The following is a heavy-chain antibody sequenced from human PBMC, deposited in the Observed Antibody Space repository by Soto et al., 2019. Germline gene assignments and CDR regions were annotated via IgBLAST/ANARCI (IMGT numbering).Heavy chain of an antibody. D-gene: IGHD4-17*01. V-gene: IGHV4-61*01. J-gene: IGHJ4*02. CDR3: ARTTAVPNSLRSRYYFDY. CDR1: GGSVSDKTYY. Sequence: SETLSLTCSVSGGSVSDKTYYWSWIRQPPGKRLEWIGYVYYSGTTNYNPSLKSRVTISVDLSKNQFSLRLSSVTTADTTLYYCARTTAVPNSLRSRYYFDYWGQGTLVTVSS. CDR2: VYYSGTT.